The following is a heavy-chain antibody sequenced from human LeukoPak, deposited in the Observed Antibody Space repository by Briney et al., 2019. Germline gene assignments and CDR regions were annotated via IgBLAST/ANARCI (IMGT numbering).Heavy chain of an antibody. Sequence: SQTLSLTCAVSGDSVSRNSATWNWIRQSPSKCLLLLRRTYYRSKWYNDYAVSVKSRITINPDTSKNHISLQLNSVTPEDTAVYYCAREYFGMYVWGRGTTDTVSS. J-gene: IGHJ6*01. CDR1: GDSVSRNSAT. CDR3: AREYFGMYV. CDR2: TYYRSKWYN. V-gene: IGHV6-1*01.